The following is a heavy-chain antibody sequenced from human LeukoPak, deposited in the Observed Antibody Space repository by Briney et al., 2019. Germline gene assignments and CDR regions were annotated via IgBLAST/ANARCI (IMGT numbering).Heavy chain of an antibody. D-gene: IGHD3-3*01. CDR1: GFTFGDYA. V-gene: IGHV3-49*04. J-gene: IGHJ3*02. CDR2: IRSKAYGGTT. Sequence: GGSLRLSCTASGFTFGDYAMSWVRQAPGKGLEWVGFIRSKAYGGTTEYAASVKGRFTISRDDSKSIAYLQMNSLKTEDTAVYYCTRAPYYDFWSGDYDAFDIWGQGTMVTVSS. CDR3: TRAPYYDFWSGDYDAFDI.